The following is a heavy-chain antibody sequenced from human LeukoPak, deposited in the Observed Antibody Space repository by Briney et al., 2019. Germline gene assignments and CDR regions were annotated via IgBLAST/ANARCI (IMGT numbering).Heavy chain of an antibody. V-gene: IGHV1-3*01. CDR3: ARGPYGDYGWFDP. Sequence: ASVKVSCKASGYTFTSYAMHWVRQAPGQRLEWMGWINAGNGNTKYSQKFQGRVTITRDTSASTAYMELGSLRSEDTAVYYCARGPYGDYGWFDPWGQGTLVTVSS. CDR2: INAGNGNT. D-gene: IGHD4-17*01. J-gene: IGHJ5*02. CDR1: GYTFTSYA.